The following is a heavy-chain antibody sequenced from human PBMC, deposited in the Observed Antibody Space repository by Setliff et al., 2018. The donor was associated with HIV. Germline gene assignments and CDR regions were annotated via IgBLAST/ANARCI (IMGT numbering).Heavy chain of an antibody. CDR1: GGSFSGYY. D-gene: IGHD6-19*01. CDR2: INHSGST. V-gene: IGHV4-34*01. CDR3: ARGLIRGWFLHWYFDL. Sequence: PSETLSLTCAVYGGSFSGYYWSWIRQHPGKGLEWIGEINHSGSTNYNPSLKSRVTISVDTSKNQFSLKLSSVTAADTAVYYCARGLIRGWFLHWYFDLWGRGTLVTVSS. J-gene: IGHJ2*01.